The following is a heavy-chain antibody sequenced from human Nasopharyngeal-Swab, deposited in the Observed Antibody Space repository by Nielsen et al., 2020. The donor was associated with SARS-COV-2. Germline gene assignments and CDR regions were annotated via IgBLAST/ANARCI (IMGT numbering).Heavy chain of an antibody. CDR1: GFTFSSYG. D-gene: IGHD3-10*01. V-gene: IGHV3-33*01. CDR2: IWYDGSNK. Sequence: GESLKISCAASGFTFSSYGMHWVRQAPGKGLEWVAVIWYDGSNKYYADSVKGRLTISRDNSKNTLYLQMNSLRAEDTAVYYCARSYSGSGSYISYYYYYYGMDVWGQGTTVTVSS. J-gene: IGHJ6*02. CDR3: ARSYSGSGSYISYYYYYYGMDV.